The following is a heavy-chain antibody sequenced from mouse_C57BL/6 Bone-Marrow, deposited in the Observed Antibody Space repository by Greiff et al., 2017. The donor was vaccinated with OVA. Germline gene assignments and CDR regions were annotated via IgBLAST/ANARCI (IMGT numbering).Heavy chain of an antibody. CDR3: ASFTTVVATDY. Sequence: EVKLQESGPVLVKPGASVKMSCKASGYTFTDYYMNWVKQSHGKSLEWIGVINPYNGGTSYNQKFKGKATLTVDKSSSTAYMELNSLTSEDSAVYYCASFTTVVATDYWGQGTTLTVSS. V-gene: IGHV1-19*01. D-gene: IGHD1-1*01. CDR1: GYTFTDYY. CDR2: INPYNGGT. J-gene: IGHJ2*01.